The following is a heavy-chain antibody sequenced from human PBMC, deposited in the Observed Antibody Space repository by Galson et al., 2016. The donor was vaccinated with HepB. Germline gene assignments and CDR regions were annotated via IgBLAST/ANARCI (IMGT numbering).Heavy chain of an antibody. CDR1: GYRFRDYD. V-gene: IGHV1-8*01. CDR3: ARAIRNQLLSEY. J-gene: IGHJ4*02. Sequence: SVKVSCKASGYRFRDYDVSWVRQAPGQGLEWMGWMNPNSGNTGYAQRLRGRIDMASDASINTAYMELHSLGSEDTAVYYCARAIRNQLLSEYWGQGTLITLAS. D-gene: IGHD1-14*01. CDR2: MNPNSGNT.